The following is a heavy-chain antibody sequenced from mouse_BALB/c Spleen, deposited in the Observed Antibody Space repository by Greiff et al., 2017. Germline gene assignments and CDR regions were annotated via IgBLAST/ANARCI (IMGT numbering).Heavy chain of an antibody. Sequence: VQLQQSGAELVRPGSSVKISCKASGYAFSSYWMNWVKQRPGQGLEWIGQIYPGDGDTNYNGKFKGKATLTADKSSSTAYMQLSSLTSEDSAVYFCARIYYYGSSYGFAYWGQGTLVTVSA. D-gene: IGHD1-1*01. V-gene: IGHV1-80*01. CDR2: IYPGDGDT. J-gene: IGHJ3*01. CDR1: GYAFSSYW. CDR3: ARIYYYGSSYGFAY.